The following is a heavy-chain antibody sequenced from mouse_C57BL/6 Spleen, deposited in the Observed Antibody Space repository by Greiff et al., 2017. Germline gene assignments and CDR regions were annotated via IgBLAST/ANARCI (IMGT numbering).Heavy chain of an antibody. V-gene: IGHV2-6-1*01. CDR3: ARHHGSRYWYFDV. CDR1: GFSLTSYG. Sequence: VQGVESGPGLVAPSQSLSITCTVSGFSLTSYGVHWGRQPPGKGLVWLGVIWSDGSTTYNSALKSRMSISKDNSKSQVFLKMNSRQTDDTAMYYCARHHGSRYWYFDVWGTGTTVTVSS. J-gene: IGHJ1*03. D-gene: IGHD1-1*01. CDR2: IWSDGST.